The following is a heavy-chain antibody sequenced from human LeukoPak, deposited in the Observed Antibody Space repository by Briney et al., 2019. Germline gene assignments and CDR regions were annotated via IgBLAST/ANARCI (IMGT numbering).Heavy chain of an antibody. J-gene: IGHJ4*02. CDR1: GFTFRSYA. Sequence: GGSLRLSCAASGFTFRSYAMSWVRQAPGKGLEWVSAISGSGGSTYYADSVKGRFTISRDNSKNTLYLQMNSLRAEDTAVYYCAKGLAIQYCSSTSCYTGVVDYWGQGTLVTVSS. CDR3: AKGLAIQYCSSTSCYTGVVDY. CDR2: ISGSGGST. V-gene: IGHV3-23*01. D-gene: IGHD2-2*02.